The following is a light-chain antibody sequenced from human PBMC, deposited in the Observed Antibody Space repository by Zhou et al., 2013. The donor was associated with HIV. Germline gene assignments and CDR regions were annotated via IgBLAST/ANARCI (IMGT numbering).Light chain of an antibody. J-gene: IGKJ2*01. CDR2: GVS. Sequence: EIVLTQSPGTLSLSPGERATLSCRASQGVAPNYLAWYQHKPGQAPRLLIYGVSTRATGIPARFSGSGSGTEFTLTISRLEPEDFAVYYCQHYGVSPYTFGPGTKLEI. V-gene: IGKV3-20*01. CDR3: QHYGVSPYT. CDR1: QGVAPNY.